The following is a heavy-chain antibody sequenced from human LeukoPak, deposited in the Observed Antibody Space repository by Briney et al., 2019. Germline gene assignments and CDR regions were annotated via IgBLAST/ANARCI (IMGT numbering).Heavy chain of an antibody. Sequence: ASVKVSCKASGYTFTGYYMHWVRQAPGQGLEWMAIIYPSGGITSYAQKFQGRVTMTRDTSTSTVYMELSSLRSEDTAVYYCARGTRPAATETDFDYWGQGTLVTVSS. V-gene: IGHV1-46*01. J-gene: IGHJ4*02. D-gene: IGHD2-2*01. CDR2: IYPSGGIT. CDR1: GYTFTGYY. CDR3: ARGTRPAATETDFDY.